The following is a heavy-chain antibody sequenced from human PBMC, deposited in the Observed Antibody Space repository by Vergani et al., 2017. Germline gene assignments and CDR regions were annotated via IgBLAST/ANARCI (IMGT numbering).Heavy chain of an antibody. D-gene: IGHD5-18*01. CDR3: SRGRGYSFGYSDY. V-gene: IGHV3-49*04. CDR2: IRNKAYGGTT. J-gene: IGHJ4*02. CDR1: GFTFSACP. Sequence: VQLVESGGGVVQPGRSLRLFCAASGFTFSACPMTWVRQAPGKGLEWVAFIRNKAYGGTTEYAASVKGRFTISRDDSKRLAYLQLSGLKTEDTAVYFCSRGRGYSFGYSDYWGQGTLVTVSS.